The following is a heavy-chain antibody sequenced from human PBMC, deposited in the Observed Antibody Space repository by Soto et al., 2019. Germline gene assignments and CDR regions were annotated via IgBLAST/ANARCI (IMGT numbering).Heavy chain of an antibody. D-gene: IGHD5-12*01. J-gene: IGHJ4*02. CDR1: GGSISSGGYY. Sequence: QVQLQESGPGLVKPSQTLSLTCTVSGGSISSGGYYWSWIRQHPGKGLEWIGYIYYSGSTYYNPSLKSRVTISVDTSKNQFPLKLSSVTAADTAVYYCARASGYDLLFVDYWGQGTLVTVSS. CDR3: ARASGYDLLFVDY. CDR2: IYYSGST. V-gene: IGHV4-31*03.